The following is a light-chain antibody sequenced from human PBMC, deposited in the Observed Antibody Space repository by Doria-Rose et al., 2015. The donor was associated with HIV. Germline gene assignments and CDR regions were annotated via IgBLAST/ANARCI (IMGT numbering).Light chain of an antibody. CDR1: QRLLYTSNNY. V-gene: IGKV4-1*01. Sequence: EIVLTQSPESMGMSLSERATLNCKSNQRLLYTSNNYLAWYQQKPGQPPKLLIYWASTRQSGVPARFSGSGSGTDFTLTISSLEAEDVAVYYCQQYYDTPSFGPGTTVDIK. J-gene: IGKJ3*01. CDR3: QQYYDTPS. CDR2: WAS.